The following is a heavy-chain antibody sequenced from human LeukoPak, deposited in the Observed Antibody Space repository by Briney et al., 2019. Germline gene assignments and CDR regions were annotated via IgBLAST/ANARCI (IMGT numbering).Heavy chain of an antibody. V-gene: IGHV4-31*03. CDR1: GGSISSGGYY. CDR2: IYYSGST. D-gene: IGHD3-3*01. CDR3: ARGSGYYDFWSGTGRYYYYGMDV. Sequence: SETLSLTCTVSGGSISSGGYYWSWIRQHPGKGLEWIGYIYYSGSTYYNPSLKSRVTMSVDTSKNQFSLKLSSVTAADTAVYYCARGSGYYDFWSGTGRYYYYGMDVWGQGTTVTVSS. J-gene: IGHJ6*02.